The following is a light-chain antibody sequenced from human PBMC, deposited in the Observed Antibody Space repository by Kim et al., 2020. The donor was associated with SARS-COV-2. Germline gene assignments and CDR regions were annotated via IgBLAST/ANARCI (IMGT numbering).Light chain of an antibody. Sequence: GDRVTITCRASQSIDTWLAWYQQKPGKAPNLLIYKASTLQSGVPSRFSGSGSGTEFTLTISSLQPDDFATYYCQQFNTDSAVTFGGGTKLEIK. CDR1: QSIDTW. CDR3: QQFNTDSAVT. V-gene: IGKV1-5*03. J-gene: IGKJ4*01. CDR2: KAS.